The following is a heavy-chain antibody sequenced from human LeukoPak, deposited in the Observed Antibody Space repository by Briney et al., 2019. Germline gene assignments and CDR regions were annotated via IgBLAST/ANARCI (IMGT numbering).Heavy chain of an antibody. D-gene: IGHD2-2*01. J-gene: IGHJ3*02. CDR2: IIPIFGTA. V-gene: IGHV1-69*05. CDR3: VRDLTADIVVEPAAMTGVNAFDI. CDR1: GGTFSSYA. Sequence: GASVKVSCKASGGTFSSYAISWVRQAPGQGLEWMGRIIPIFGTANYAQKFQGRVTITTDEPTSTAYMELSSLRSEDTAVYYCVRDLTADIVVEPAAMTGVNAFDIWGQGTMVTVSS.